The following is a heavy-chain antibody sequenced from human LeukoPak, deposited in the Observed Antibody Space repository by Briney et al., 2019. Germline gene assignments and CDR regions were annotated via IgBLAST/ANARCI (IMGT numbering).Heavy chain of an antibody. J-gene: IGHJ4*02. Sequence: GGSLRLSCAASGLTFDDYAMHWVRQAPGKGLEWVSGISWNSGSIGYADSVKGRFTISRDNAKNSLYLQMNSLRAEDTALYYCAKDMGGGWGQGTLVTVSS. V-gene: IGHV3-9*01. CDR2: ISWNSGSI. CDR3: AKDMGGG. CDR1: GLTFDDYA. D-gene: IGHD1-26*01.